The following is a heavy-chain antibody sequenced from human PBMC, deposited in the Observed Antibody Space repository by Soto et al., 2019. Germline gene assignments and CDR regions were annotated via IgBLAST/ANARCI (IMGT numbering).Heavy chain of an antibody. CDR2: ISYDGRNK. J-gene: IGHJ5*02. V-gene: IGHV3-30*04. CDR1: GFIFSSYA. CDR3: ARDRYYDILTGYYDNWFDP. Sequence: GGSLRLSCAASGFIFSSYAIHWVRQAPGKGLEWVAVISYDGRNKYYGDTVKGRSTISRDNSKNTLYMQMNSLRAEDTAVYYCARDRYYDILTGYYDNWFDPWGQGTLVTVSS. D-gene: IGHD3-9*01.